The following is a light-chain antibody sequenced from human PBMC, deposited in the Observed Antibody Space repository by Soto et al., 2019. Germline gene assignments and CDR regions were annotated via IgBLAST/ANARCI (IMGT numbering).Light chain of an antibody. J-gene: IGLJ1*01. CDR2: DVS. CDR3: SSYTTSNTRQIV. Sequence: QSVLTQPAAVSGSPGESINISCTGTSSDVGGYNYVSWYQHHPGKAPKLIIYDVSNRPSGGSNPFSGSKSGNTASLTISGLQPEDEADYYCSSYTTSNTRQIVFGTGTKLTVL. CDR1: SSDVGGYNY. V-gene: IGLV2-14*03.